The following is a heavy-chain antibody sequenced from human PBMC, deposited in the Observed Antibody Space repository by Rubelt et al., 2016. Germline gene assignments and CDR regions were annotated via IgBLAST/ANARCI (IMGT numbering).Heavy chain of an antibody. CDR3: ARDGCGGSCDSGNDYFDY. Sequence: EVQLLESGGGLVQPGGSLRLSCVASGFNFNNNAMSWVRQAPGKGLEWVSGLSGSGGSTSYADPVKGRFTISRDNSKNTLYLQMNSLSAGETAVYYCARDGCGGSCDSGNDYFDYWGQGTLVAVSA. V-gene: IGHV3-23*01. CDR1: GFNFNNNA. CDR2: LSGSGGST. J-gene: IGHJ4*02. D-gene: IGHD2-15*01.